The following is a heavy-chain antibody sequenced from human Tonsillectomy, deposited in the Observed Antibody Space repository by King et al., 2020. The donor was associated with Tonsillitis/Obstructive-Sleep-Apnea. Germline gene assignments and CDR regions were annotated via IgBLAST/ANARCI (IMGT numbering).Heavy chain of an antibody. Sequence: QLVQSGGGVVQPGGALRLSCAAAGATLSSYGMHWGRLAPGKGLEWVAGIWDDGSNKFYADTGKGRFTISRDNSKNTLYLQLKSLRAGDTAVYYCARGILYDLYYMDGWGKGTTVIVSS. D-gene: IGHD2-2*02. J-gene: IGHJ6*03. CDR3: ARGILYDLYYMDG. V-gene: IGHV3-33*01. CDR2: IWDDGSNK. CDR1: GATLSSYG.